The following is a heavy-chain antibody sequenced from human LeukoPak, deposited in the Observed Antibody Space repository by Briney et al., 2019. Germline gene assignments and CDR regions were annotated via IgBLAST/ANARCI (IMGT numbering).Heavy chain of an antibody. Sequence: ASVKVSCKASGYTFTGYYMHWVRQAPGQGLEWMGWINPNSGGTNYAQKFQGRVTMTRDTSISTAYMELSRLRSDDTALYYCAKWGFIAPTGDPIRESFYHWGRGTLVTVSS. D-gene: IGHD6-13*01. CDR3: AKWGFIAPTGDPIRESFYH. V-gene: IGHV1-2*02. J-gene: IGHJ1*01. CDR1: GYTFTGYY. CDR2: INPNSGGT.